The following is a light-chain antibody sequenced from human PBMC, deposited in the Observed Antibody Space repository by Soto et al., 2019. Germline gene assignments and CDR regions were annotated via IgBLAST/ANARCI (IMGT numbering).Light chain of an antibody. CDR2: DVS. Sequence: QSALTQPASVSGSPGQSITISCTGTSSDVGGYNYVSWYQQHPGKAPKLMIYDVSNRPSGVSNRFSGSKSGNTASLTISGLQAEDEADYYSSSYTSSSTYVFGTGTLLTVL. V-gene: IGLV2-14*01. J-gene: IGLJ1*01. CDR3: SSYTSSSTYV. CDR1: SSDVGGYNY.